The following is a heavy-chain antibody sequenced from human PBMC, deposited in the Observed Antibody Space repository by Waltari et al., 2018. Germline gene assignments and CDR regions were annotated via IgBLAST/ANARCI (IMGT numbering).Heavy chain of an antibody. CDR1: GFSINAYP. D-gene: IGHD2-2*01. Sequence: EVQLLESGGGLSQPGGSRRLSCAALGFSINAYPISCVRQAPGKGLEWVSSISERGDSTYYADSVKGRVTTSRDNSKNTVYLQMSNVRSEDTAVYYCAKEGVGYCTRTSCCIGFDLWGQGTLVTVSS. CDR3: AKEGVGYCTRTSCCIGFDL. CDR2: ISERGDST. J-gene: IGHJ4*02. V-gene: IGHV3-23*01.